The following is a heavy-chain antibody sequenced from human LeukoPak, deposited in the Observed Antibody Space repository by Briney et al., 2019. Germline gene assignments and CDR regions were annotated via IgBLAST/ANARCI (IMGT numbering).Heavy chain of an antibody. D-gene: IGHD1-26*01. CDR3: ARDQRELLSNHAFDI. J-gene: IGHJ3*02. CDR2: INTDGGST. Sequence: PGGSLRLSCAASGFTFSSYWMHWVRQAPGKGLVWVSRINTDGGSTAYADSVKGRFTLSRDNVKNTLYLQMNSLRAEDTAVYYCARDQRELLSNHAFDIWGQGTMVTVSS. CDR1: GFTFSSYW. V-gene: IGHV3-74*01.